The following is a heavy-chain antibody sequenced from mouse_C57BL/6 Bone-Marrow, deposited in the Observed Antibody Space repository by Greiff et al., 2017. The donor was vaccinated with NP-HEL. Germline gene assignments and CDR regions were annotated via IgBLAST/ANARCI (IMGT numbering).Heavy chain of an antibody. CDR1: GFTFSSYA. CDR3: ARDLYFYFDV. V-gene: IGHV5-4*01. CDR2: ISDGGSYT. J-gene: IGHJ1*03. Sequence: EVMLVESGGGLVKPGGSLKLSCAASGFTFSSYAMSWVRQTPEKRLEWVATISDGGSYTYYPDNVKGRFTISRDNAKNNLYLQMSHLKSEDTAMYYCARDLYFYFDVWGTGTTVTVSS.